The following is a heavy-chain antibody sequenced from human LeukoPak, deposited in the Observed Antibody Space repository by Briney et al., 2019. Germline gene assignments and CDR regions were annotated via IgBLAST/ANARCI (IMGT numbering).Heavy chain of an antibody. J-gene: IGHJ4*02. CDR1: GFTFSSYW. CDR2: IKQDGSEK. Sequence: GGSLRLSCAASGFTFSSYWMSWVRQAPGKGLEWVANIKQDGSEKYYVDSVKGRFTISRDNAKNSLYLQMNSLRAEDTAVYYCAREGGVDSGRHKGGFDYWGQGTLVTVSS. V-gene: IGHV3-7*01. D-gene: IGHD1-26*01. CDR3: AREGGVDSGRHKGGFDY.